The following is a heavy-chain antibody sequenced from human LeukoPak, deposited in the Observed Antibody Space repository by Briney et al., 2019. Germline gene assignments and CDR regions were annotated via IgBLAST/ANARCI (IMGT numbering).Heavy chain of an antibody. CDR1: GFTFSGYV. V-gene: IGHV3-30*18. Sequence: PGGSLRLSCAASGFTFSGYVMNWVRQAPGKGLEWVAVISYEGSTKYYADSVKGRFTISRDNSRNTVYLQMNSLRAEDTAVYYCAKDRMGATAPKAYFDYWGQGTLVTVSS. D-gene: IGHD1-26*01. CDR3: AKDRMGATAPKAYFDY. CDR2: ISYEGSTK. J-gene: IGHJ4*02.